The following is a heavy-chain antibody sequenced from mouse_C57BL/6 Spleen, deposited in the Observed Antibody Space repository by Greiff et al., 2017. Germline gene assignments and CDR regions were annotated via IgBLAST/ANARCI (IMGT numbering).Heavy chain of an antibody. CDR3: ARAGSSYEYAY. V-gene: IGHV3-6*01. CDR2: ISYDGSN. D-gene: IGHD1-1*01. Sequence: EVQLQQSGPGLVKPSQSLSLTCSVTGYSITSGYYWNWIRQFPGNKLEWMGYISYDGSNNYNPSLKNRISITRDTSKNQIFLKLNSVTTEDTATYYCARAGSSYEYAYWGQGTLVTVSA. CDR1: GYSITSGYY. J-gene: IGHJ3*01.